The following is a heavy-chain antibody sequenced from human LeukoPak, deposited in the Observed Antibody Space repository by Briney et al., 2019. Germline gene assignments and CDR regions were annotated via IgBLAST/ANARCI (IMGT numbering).Heavy chain of an antibody. V-gene: IGHV4-59*01. D-gene: IGHD1-26*01. CDR2: IYYSGST. CDR1: VGSISSYY. CDR3: ARASDISGSYPPYYYYGMDV. J-gene: IGHJ6*02. Sequence: SETLSLTCTVSVGSISSYYWSWIRQPPGRGLEGVGYIYYSGSTNYNPSLKSRVTISVDTSKNQFSLKLSSVTAADAAVYYCARASDISGSYPPYYYYGMDVWGQGTTVTVSS.